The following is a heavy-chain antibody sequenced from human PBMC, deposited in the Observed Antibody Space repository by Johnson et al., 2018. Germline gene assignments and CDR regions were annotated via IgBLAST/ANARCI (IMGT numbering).Heavy chain of an antibody. CDR2: IYYSGST. CDR3: ARAVAGAAEYFQH. J-gene: IGHJ1*01. D-gene: IGHD6-19*01. V-gene: IGHV4-59*01. Sequence: QVQLQESGPGLVKPSETLSLTCTVSGGSISGYYWTWIRQPPGKELEWIGFIYYSGSTHYNPSLRGRVTISVDTSKNQFSLKLTSVTAADPAVYYCARAVAGAAEYFQHWDQGTLVTVSS. CDR1: GGSISGYY.